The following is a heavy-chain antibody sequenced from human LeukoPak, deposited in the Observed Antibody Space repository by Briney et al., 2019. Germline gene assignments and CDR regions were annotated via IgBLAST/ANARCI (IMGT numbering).Heavy chain of an antibody. CDR1: GFTFSDYY. CDR3: GREQYYYDSSGYLDY. D-gene: IGHD3-22*01. V-gene: IGHV3-11*01. CDR2: ISSSGSTI. J-gene: IGHJ4*02. Sequence: PGGSLRLSCAASGFTFSDYYMSWIRQAPGKGLEWVSYISSSGSTIYYADSVKGRFTISRDNAKNSLYLQMNSLRAEDTAVYYCGREQYYYDSSGYLDYWGQGTLVTVSS.